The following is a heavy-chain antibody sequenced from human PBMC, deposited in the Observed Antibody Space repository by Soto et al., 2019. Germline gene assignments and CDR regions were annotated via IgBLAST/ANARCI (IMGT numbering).Heavy chain of an antibody. V-gene: IGHV4-31*03. CDR2: IYYSGSP. J-gene: IGHJ5*02. D-gene: IGHD6-19*01. CDR1: GGSISSGGYY. Sequence: SETLSLTCTVSGGSISSGGYYWSWIRQHPGKGLEWIGYIYYSGSPYYNPSLKSRVTISVVTSKNQYSLKLSSVTAADTAVYYCAKSIAVADANWFDPWGQGTLVTVSS. CDR3: AKSIAVADANWFDP.